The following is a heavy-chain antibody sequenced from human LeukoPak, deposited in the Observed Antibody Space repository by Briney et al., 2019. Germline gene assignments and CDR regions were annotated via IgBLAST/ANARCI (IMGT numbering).Heavy chain of an antibody. J-gene: IGHJ5*02. CDR3: AASTHDFWSGAANWFDP. Sequence: PGGSLRLSCAASGFTFSSYAMSWVRQAPGKGLEWVSAISGSGGSTYYADSVKGRFTISRDNSKNTLYLQMNSLRAEDTAVYYCAASTHDFWSGAANWFDPWGQGTLVTVSS. CDR2: ISGSGGST. V-gene: IGHV3-23*01. CDR1: GFTFSSYA. D-gene: IGHD3-3*01.